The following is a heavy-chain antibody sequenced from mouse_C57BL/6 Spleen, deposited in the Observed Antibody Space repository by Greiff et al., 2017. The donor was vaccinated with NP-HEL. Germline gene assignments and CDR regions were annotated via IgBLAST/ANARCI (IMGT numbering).Heavy chain of an antibody. V-gene: IGHV5-4*01. CDR3: ARAGVSKNWYFDV. CDR1: GFTFSSYA. CDR2: ISDGGSYT. Sequence: EVQLQQSGGGLVKPGGSLKLSCAASGFTFSSYAMSWVRQTPEKRLEWVATISDGGSYTYYPDNVKGRFTISRDNAKNNLYLQMSHLKSEDTAMYYCARAGVSKNWYFDVWGTGTTVTVSS. J-gene: IGHJ1*03. D-gene: IGHD2-5*01.